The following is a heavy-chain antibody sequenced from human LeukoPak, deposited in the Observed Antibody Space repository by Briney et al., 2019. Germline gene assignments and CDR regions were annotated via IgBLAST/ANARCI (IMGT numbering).Heavy chain of an antibody. D-gene: IGHD6-6*01. CDR2: ISGSGGST. J-gene: IGHJ3*02. V-gene: IGHV3-23*01. Sequence: GGSLRLSCAASGFTCSSYAISWVRQAPGKGLEWVSAISGSGGSTYYADSVTGRFTISRDNSKNTLYLQTNCLRAEDTAVYYCAKHSRSSIDAFDIWGQGTMVTVSS. CDR1: GFTCSSYA. CDR3: AKHSRSSIDAFDI.